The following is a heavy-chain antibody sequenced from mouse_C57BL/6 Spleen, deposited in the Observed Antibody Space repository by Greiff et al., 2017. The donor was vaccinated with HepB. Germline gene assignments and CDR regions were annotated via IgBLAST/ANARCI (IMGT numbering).Heavy chain of an antibody. CDR2: IYPRDGST. D-gene: IGHD1-1*01. V-gene: IGHV1-85*01. Sequence: VQRVESGPELVKPGASVKLSCKASGYTFTSYDINWVKQRPGQGLEWIGWIYPRDGSTKYNEKFKGKATLTVDTSSSTAYMELHSLTSEDSAVYFCARGGTTGYYAMDYWGQGTSVTVSS. CDR3: ARGGTTGYYAMDY. J-gene: IGHJ4*01. CDR1: GYTFTSYD.